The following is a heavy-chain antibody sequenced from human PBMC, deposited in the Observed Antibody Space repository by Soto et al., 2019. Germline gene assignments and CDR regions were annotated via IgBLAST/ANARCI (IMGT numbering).Heavy chain of an antibody. CDR2: IYPGGSDT. CDR1: GYIFSFYW. D-gene: IGHD3-22*01. Sequence: GESLKIFCKASGYIFSFYWIGWVRPMPRKSLEWMGVIYPGGSDTRYNPSFQGPVTLSADKSTRTAYLKWNSLKASDTAMFYFARPEIPPRSSDYDYPFDHGGQGTLVTVS. V-gene: IGHV5-51*01. J-gene: IGHJ4*02. CDR3: ARPEIPPRSSDYDYPFDH.